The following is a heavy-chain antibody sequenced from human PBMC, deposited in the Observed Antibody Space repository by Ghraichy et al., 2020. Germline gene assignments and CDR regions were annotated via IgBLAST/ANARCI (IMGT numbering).Heavy chain of an antibody. Sequence: GGSLRLSCAASGFTFSSYWMNWVRQAPGKGLEWVANIKQDGSVKYYVDSVKGRFTISRDNAKNSLYLQMNSLRAEDTAVYYCASNIAAALDYWGQGTLVTVSS. CDR1: GFTFSSYW. D-gene: IGHD6-13*01. V-gene: IGHV3-7*01. CDR3: ASNIAAALDY. J-gene: IGHJ4*02. CDR2: IKQDGSVK.